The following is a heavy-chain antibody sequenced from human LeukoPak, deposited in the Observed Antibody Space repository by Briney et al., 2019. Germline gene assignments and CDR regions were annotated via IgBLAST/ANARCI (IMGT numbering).Heavy chain of an antibody. Sequence: SETLSLTCTVAGGSISSGSDYWSWIRQPAGKGLEWIGRIYTSGSTNYNPSLKSRVTISVETSKNEFSLKLRSVTAADTAVYYCARVTGYRIEHYFDYCGQGTLVTVSS. J-gene: IGHJ4*02. CDR2: IYTSGST. D-gene: IGHD6-13*01. CDR1: GGSISSGSDY. CDR3: ARVTGYRIEHYFDY. V-gene: IGHV4-61*02.